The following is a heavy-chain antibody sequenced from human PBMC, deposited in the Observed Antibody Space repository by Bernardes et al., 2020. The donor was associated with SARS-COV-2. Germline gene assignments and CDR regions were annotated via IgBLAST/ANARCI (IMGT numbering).Heavy chain of an antibody. V-gene: IGHV3-21*01. CDR2: ISSSSSYI. D-gene: IGHD4-17*01. CDR1: GFTFSSYS. CDR3: ATEDGEWLES. Sequence: GGSLRLSCAASGFTFSSYSMNWVRQAPGKGLEWVSSISSSSSYIYYADSVKGRFTISRDNSNNTLYLQMNNLRVEDTALYRCATEDGEWLESWGQGTLVTVSS. J-gene: IGHJ5*01.